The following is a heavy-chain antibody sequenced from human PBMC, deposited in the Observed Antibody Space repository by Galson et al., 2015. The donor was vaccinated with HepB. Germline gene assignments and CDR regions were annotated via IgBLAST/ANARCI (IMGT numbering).Heavy chain of an antibody. CDR3: ARDFVGYSSSSRHFQH. V-gene: IGHV3-30-3*01. J-gene: IGHJ3*01. CDR1: GFTFSSYA. CDR2: ISYDGSNK. Sequence: SLRLSCAASGFTFSSYAMHWVRQAPGKGLEWVAVISYDGSNKYYADSVKGRFTISRDNSKNTLYLQMNSLRAEDTAVYYCARDFVGYSSSSRHFQHWGQGTMVTVSS. D-gene: IGHD6-13*01.